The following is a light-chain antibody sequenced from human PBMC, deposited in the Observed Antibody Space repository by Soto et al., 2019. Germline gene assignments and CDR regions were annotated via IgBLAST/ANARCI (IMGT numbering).Light chain of an antibody. CDR1: NIGSKN. CDR3: QVWDSSTGGV. J-gene: IGLJ2*01. Sequence: SYELTQPLSVSVALGQTARITCGGNNIGSKNVHWYQQKPGQAPVLVIYRDSNRPSGIPERFSGSNSGNTATLTISRAQAGDEADYYFQVWDSSTGGVFGGGTKVTVL. CDR2: RDS. V-gene: IGLV3-9*01.